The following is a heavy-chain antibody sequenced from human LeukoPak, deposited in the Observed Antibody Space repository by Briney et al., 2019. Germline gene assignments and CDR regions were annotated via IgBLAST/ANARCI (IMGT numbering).Heavy chain of an antibody. CDR1: GFTFSSYA. V-gene: IGHV3-23*01. J-gene: IGHJ4*02. CDR3: AKSRDVLRYFDWLPDY. D-gene: IGHD3-9*01. CDR2: ISGSAGST. Sequence: GGSLRLSCAASGFTFSSYAMSWVRQAPGKGLEWVSAISGSAGSTYYADSVKGRFTISRDNSKNTLYLQMNSLRAEDTAVYYCAKSRDVLRYFDWLPDYWGQGTLVTVSS.